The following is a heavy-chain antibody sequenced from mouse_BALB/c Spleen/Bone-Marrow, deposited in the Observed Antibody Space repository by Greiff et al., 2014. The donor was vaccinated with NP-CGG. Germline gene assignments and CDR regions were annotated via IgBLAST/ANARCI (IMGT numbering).Heavy chain of an antibody. J-gene: IGHJ3*01. CDR2: IDPANGNT. CDR1: GFNIKDTY. CDR3: AGDYSFTY. D-gene: IGHD1-1*01. Sequence: EVQLQQSGAELVSPGASVRLSCTASGFNIKDTYIHWVMQSPEQGLEWIGRIDPANGNTKYDPKFQGKATITTDTSSNTASLQLSSLTSEDTAVDYCAGDYSFTYWGQGTLVTVSA. V-gene: IGHV14-3*02.